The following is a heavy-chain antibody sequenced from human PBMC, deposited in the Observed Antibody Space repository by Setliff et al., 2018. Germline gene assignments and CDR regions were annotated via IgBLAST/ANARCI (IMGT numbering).Heavy chain of an antibody. Sequence: SETLSLTCAVYGGSFSGYYWSWIRQPPGKGLEWIGEINHSGSTNYNQSLKSRVTLSVDTSKNQFSLQLTSVTAADTAIYYCARHFRSSKVQFLEYLTDYYFDSWGQGTLVTVSS. CDR3: ARHFRSSKVQFLEYLTDYYFDS. CDR2: INHSGST. D-gene: IGHD3-3*01. V-gene: IGHV4-34*01. J-gene: IGHJ4*02. CDR1: GGSFSGYY.